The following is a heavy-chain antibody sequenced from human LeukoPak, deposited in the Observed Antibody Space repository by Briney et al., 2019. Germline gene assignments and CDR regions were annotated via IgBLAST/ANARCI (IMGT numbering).Heavy chain of an antibody. Sequence: ASVKVSCKASGYTFTGYYMHWVRQAPGQGLEWMGRINPNSGGTNYAQKFQGRVTMTRDTSISTAYMELSRLRSDDTAVYYCARDPGAVAGIHYWYFDLWGRGTLVTVSS. J-gene: IGHJ2*01. D-gene: IGHD6-19*01. CDR1: GYTFTGYY. V-gene: IGHV1-2*06. CDR3: ARDPGAVAGIHYWYFDL. CDR2: INPNSGGT.